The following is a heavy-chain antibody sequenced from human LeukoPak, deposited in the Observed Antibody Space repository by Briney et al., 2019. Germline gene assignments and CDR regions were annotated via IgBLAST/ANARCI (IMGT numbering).Heavy chain of an antibody. V-gene: IGHV4-39*01. CDR1: GGSISSRSYY. D-gene: IGHD4-17*01. CDR2: IYYSGSS. J-gene: IGHJ4*02. CDR3: ARRGNYGDLDY. Sequence: SETLSLTCTVSGGSISSRSYYLGWIRQPPGKGLEWIGSIYYSGSSYYNPSLKSRVTISVDTSKNQFSLKLSSVTAADTAVYYCARRGNYGDLDYWGQGTLVTVSS.